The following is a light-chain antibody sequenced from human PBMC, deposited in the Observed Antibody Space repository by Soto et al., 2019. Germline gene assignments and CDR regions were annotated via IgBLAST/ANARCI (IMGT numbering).Light chain of an antibody. Sequence: DIQLTQSPASVSASVGDRFSITCRAIQGISSWLAWYQQKLGKAPNLLIYDASTLQSGVPSRFSGSGSGTDFTLTISSLQPEDFATYYCQQANSFPLTFGGGTKVDIK. CDR2: DAS. J-gene: IGKJ4*01. CDR1: QGISSW. CDR3: QQANSFPLT. V-gene: IGKV1D-12*01.